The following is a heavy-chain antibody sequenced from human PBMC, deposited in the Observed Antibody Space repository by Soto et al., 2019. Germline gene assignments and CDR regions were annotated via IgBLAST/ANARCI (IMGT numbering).Heavy chain of an antibody. Sequence: QVQLVQSGGGVVQPGRSLRLSCRASGFTFSRYGMHWVRQAPGKGLEWVAFISFDGRDVYHADSVKGRFTISRDNSKDTLFLHKNSLRAEDTALYYCATLGPDTTTSPGGYYYTNVWGKGTTVAVSS. CDR2: ISFDGRDV. CDR1: GFTFSRYG. V-gene: IGHV3-33*01. J-gene: IGHJ6*03. CDR3: ATLGPDTTTSPGGYYYTNV. D-gene: IGHD1-1*01.